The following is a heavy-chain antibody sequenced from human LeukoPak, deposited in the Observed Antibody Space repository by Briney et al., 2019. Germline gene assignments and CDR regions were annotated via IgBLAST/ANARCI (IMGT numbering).Heavy chain of an antibody. V-gene: IGHV1-69*05. CDR3: ARDMRAWLRPYYFDY. D-gene: IGHD5-12*01. Sequence: GSSVKVSCKASGGTFSSYAISWVRQAPGEGLEWMGGIIPIFGTANYAQKLQGRVTMTTDTSTSTAYMELRSLRSDDTAVYYCARDMRAWLRPYYFDYWGQGTLVTVSS. CDR2: IIPIFGTA. J-gene: IGHJ4*02. CDR1: GGTFSSYA.